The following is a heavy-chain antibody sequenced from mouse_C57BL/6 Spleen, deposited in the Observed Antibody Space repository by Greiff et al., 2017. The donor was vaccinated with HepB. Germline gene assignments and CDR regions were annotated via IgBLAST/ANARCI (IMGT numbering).Heavy chain of an antibody. CDR1: GYTFTSYG. CDR2: IYIGNGYT. D-gene: IGHD3-2*02. CDR3: ASQAEGLDSSGYGYFDV. J-gene: IGHJ1*03. Sequence: EVQLQQSGAELVRPGSSVKMSCKTSGYTFTSYGINWVKQRPGQGLEWIGYIYIGNGYTEYNEKFKGKATLTSDTSSSTAYMQISSLTSEDSAIYFCASQAEGLDSSGYGYFDVWGTGTTVTVSS. V-gene: IGHV1-58*01.